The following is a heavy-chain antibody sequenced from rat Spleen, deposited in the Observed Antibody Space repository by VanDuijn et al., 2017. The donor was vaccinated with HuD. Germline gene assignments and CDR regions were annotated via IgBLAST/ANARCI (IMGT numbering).Heavy chain of an antibody. CDR3: ARHDYGGSFDV. V-gene: IGHV5-31*01. CDR2: ITNTGGNT. CDR1: GFTFNNNW. D-gene: IGHD1-11*01. Sequence: EVQLVESGGGLVQPGRSLKLSCIASGFTFNNNWMTWIRQAPGKGLEWVASITNTGGNTNYPDSVKGRFSISRDNVKNTLYLQMNSLRSEDTATYYCARHDYGGSFDVWGQGVMVTVSS. J-gene: IGHJ2*01.